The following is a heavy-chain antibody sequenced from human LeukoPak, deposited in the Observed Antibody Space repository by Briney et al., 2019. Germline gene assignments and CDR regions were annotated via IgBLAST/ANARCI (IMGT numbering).Heavy chain of an antibody. CDR2: ISADGGTT. Sequence: RPGGSLRLSCAASGFSFNDAWMSWVRQAPGKGLEWVSAISADGGTTYYADSVKGRFTISRDNSKNTLYLHMNSLRAEDTAVYYCSNWQSGSRVFFDYWGLGTLVTVSS. D-gene: IGHD1-26*01. J-gene: IGHJ4*02. CDR3: SNWQSGSRVFFDY. V-gene: IGHV3-23*01. CDR1: GFSFNDAW.